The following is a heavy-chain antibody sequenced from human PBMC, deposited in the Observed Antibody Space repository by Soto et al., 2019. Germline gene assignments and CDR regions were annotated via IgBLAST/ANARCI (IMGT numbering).Heavy chain of an antibody. CDR2: IYYSGST. V-gene: IGHV4-31*03. Sequence: SETLSLTCTVSGGSISSGGYYWSWIRQHPGKGLEWIGYIYYSGSTYYNPSLKSRVTISVDTSKNQFSLKLSSVTAADTAAYYCAREVLSRSVPAAKGYYYYGMDVWGQGTTVTVSS. D-gene: IGHD2-2*01. CDR3: AREVLSRSVPAAKGYYYYGMDV. CDR1: GGSISSGGYY. J-gene: IGHJ6*02.